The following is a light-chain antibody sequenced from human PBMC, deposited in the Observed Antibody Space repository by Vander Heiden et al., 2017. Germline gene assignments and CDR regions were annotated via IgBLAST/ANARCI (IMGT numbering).Light chain of an antibody. V-gene: IGKV1-33*01. Sequence: DIQMTQSPSSLSASVGDRVTITCQASQDITNYLNWYQQKPGKAPKLLIYDASNLETGVPSRFSGSGSGTDFTFTISSLQPEDIATYYCQQDDYLPRTFGHGTKVDIK. CDR1: QDITNY. J-gene: IGKJ3*01. CDR3: QQDDYLPRT. CDR2: DAS.